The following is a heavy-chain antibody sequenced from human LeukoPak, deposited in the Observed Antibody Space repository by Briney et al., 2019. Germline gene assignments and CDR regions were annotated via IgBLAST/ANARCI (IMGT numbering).Heavy chain of an antibody. Sequence: GGSLRLSCAASGFTFSSYAMSWVRQAPGKGLEWVSAISGSGGSTFYADSVKGRFTISRDISKNTLYLQMNSLRAEDTAVYYCAKAQSGSYSYNWFDPWGQGTLVTVSS. CDR2: ISGSGGST. J-gene: IGHJ5*02. D-gene: IGHD1-26*01. CDR3: AKAQSGSYSYNWFDP. V-gene: IGHV3-23*01. CDR1: GFTFSSYA.